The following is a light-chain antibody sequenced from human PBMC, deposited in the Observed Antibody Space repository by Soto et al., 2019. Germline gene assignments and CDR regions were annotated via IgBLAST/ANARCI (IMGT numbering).Light chain of an antibody. CDR3: QQYNNWPFT. J-gene: IGKJ3*01. Sequence: EIVMTQSPATLSVSPGERATLSCRASQSVSSNLAWYQQKPGQAPRLLIYGASTRATGIPARFSGSGSGTEITLTICSLQSEDFAVYYCQQYNNWPFTFGPGTKVDIK. CDR1: QSVSSN. CDR2: GAS. V-gene: IGKV3D-15*01.